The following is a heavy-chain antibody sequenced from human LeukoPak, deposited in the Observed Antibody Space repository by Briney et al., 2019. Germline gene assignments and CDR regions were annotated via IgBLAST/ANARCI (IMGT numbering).Heavy chain of an antibody. V-gene: IGHV4-34*08. Sequence: PGGSLRLSCAASGFTFSSYAMSWVRQAPGKGLEWIGEINHSGSTNYNPSLESRVTISVDTSKNQFSLKLSSVTAADTDFCAGHLAAAGFDYWGQGTLITVSA. CDR1: GFTFSSYA. J-gene: IGHJ4*02. CDR2: INHSGST. D-gene: IGHD6-13*01. CDR3: HLAAAGFDY.